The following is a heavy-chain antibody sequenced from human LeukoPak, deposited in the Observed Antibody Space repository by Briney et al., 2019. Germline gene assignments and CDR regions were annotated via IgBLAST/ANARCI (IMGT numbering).Heavy chain of an antibody. Sequence: GGSLRLSCAASGLTFSSHWMHWVRQAPGKGLEWVSGISGSGGSTYYADSVKGRFTISRDNSKNTLYLQMNSLRAEDTAVYYCAKEGDFYDILTDYWGQGTPVTVSS. CDR3: AKEGDFYDILTDY. V-gene: IGHV3-23*01. D-gene: IGHD3-9*01. CDR2: ISGSGGST. J-gene: IGHJ4*02. CDR1: GLTFSSHW.